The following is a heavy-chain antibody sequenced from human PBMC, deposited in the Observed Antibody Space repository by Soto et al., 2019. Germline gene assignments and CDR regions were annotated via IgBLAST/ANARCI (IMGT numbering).Heavy chain of an antibody. J-gene: IGHJ4*02. V-gene: IGHV3-7*04. CDR2: INEDGSEK. CDR3: VTDYDAKGWGTY. CDR1: GFSFTSYW. Sequence: GGSLSFSCAASGFSFTSYWMGWVRQAPGKGLEWVAMINEDGSEKYYVDSVKGRFTISRDNAKNSLYLEMDSLRAEDTAVYYCVTDYDAKGWGTYWGQGNLVTVSS. D-gene: IGHD3-16*01.